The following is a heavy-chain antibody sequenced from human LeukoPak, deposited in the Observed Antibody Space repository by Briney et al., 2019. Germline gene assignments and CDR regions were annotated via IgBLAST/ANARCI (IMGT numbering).Heavy chain of an antibody. CDR1: GFSLSAYG. Sequence: PGGSLRLSCAASGFSLSAYGVHWVRQAPGKGLEWVAVIWYDGTSKDYADSVKGRFTFSGDNSKNTLYLQMNSLTVEDTAVYYCARSQSSSLIDYWGQGTLVTVSS. V-gene: IGHV3-33*01. J-gene: IGHJ4*02. D-gene: IGHD6-13*01. CDR3: ARSQSSSLIDY. CDR2: IWYDGTSK.